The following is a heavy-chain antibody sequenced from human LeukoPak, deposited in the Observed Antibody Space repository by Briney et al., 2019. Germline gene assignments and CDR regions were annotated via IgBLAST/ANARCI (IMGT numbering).Heavy chain of an antibody. Sequence: SETLSLTCAVYGGSFSGYYWSWIRQPPGKGLEWIGEINHSGSTNYNPSLKSRVTISVDTSKNQFSLKLSSVTAADTAVYYCAREGPMYNWNDDGAFDIWGQGTMVTVSS. CDR1: GGSFSGYY. V-gene: IGHV4-34*01. CDR2: INHSGST. CDR3: AREGPMYNWNDDGAFDI. D-gene: IGHD1-1*01. J-gene: IGHJ3*02.